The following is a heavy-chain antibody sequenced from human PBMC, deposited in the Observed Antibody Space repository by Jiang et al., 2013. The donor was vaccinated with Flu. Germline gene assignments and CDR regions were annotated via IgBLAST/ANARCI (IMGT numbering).Heavy chain of an antibody. CDR3: ASSGEAVAGTGGYYYGMDV. D-gene: IGHD6-19*01. Sequence: GLVKPSGTLSLTCAVSGGSISSSNWWSWVRQPPGKGLEWIGEIYHSGSTNYNPSLKSRVTISVDTSKNQFSLKLSSVTAADTAVYYCASSGEAVAGTGGYYYGMDVWGKGTTVTVSS. V-gene: IGHV4-4*02. J-gene: IGHJ6*04. CDR2: IYHSGST. CDR1: GGSISSSNW.